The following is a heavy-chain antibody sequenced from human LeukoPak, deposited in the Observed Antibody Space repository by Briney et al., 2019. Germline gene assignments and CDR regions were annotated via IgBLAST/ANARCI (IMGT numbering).Heavy chain of an antibody. CDR2: FYNSGSA. CDR3: ARQGRFVGFGEWRAFDI. J-gene: IGHJ3*02. Sequence: SETLFLTCTASGGSINSNYWSWIRQSPGKGLEWIGYFYNSGSANYNPSLKSRVTISLDTSKNQFSLKVSSVTAADTAVYYCARQGRFVGFGEWRAFDIWGQGTMVTVSS. CDR1: GGSINSNY. D-gene: IGHD3-10*01. V-gene: IGHV4-59*08.